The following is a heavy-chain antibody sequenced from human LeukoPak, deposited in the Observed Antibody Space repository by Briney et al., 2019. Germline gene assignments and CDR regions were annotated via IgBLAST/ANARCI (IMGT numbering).Heavy chain of an antibody. CDR3: TRATIAAAKNFDY. CDR2: IYHSGST. D-gene: IGHD6-13*01. Sequence: SETLSLTCAVSGGSISSSNWWSWVRQPPGKGLEWIGEIYHSGSTNYNPSLKSRVTLSVDKSKNQFSLKLSSVTAADTAVYYCTRATIAAAKNFDYWGQGTLVTVSS. V-gene: IGHV4-4*02. CDR1: GGSISSSNW. J-gene: IGHJ4*02.